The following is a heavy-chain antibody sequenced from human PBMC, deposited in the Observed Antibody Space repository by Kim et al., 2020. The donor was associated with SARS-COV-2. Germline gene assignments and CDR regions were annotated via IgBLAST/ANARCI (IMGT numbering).Heavy chain of an antibody. CDR2: IYYIGGT. V-gene: IGHV4-59*08. CDR1: GGSISHYY. CDR3: ARLVPGGSGTYPLLDY. J-gene: IGHJ4*02. D-gene: IGHD3-10*01. Sequence: SETLSLTCTVSGGSISHYYWSWIRQPPGKGLEWIGYIYYIGGTNYNPSLKSRVTISLDTSKNQFSLKLSSVTAADTAVYYCARLVPGGSGTYPLLDYWGQGTLVTVSS.